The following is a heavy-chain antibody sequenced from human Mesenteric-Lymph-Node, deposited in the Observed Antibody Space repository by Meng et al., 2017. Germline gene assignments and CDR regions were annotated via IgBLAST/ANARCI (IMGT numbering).Heavy chain of an antibody. V-gene: IGHV4-4*07. Sequence: SETLSLTCTVSGGSISSYYWSWIRQPAGKGLEWFGRIYTSGDTNYNPSLKSRVTLSVDTSKNQFYLKLSPVTAPDTDVYCCAKEGFGGYKFPHYGIDSWGQGTLVTVSS. D-gene: IGHD5-24*01. J-gene: IGHJ5*01. CDR2: IYTSGDT. CDR1: GGSISSYY. CDR3: AKEGFGGYKFPHYGIDS.